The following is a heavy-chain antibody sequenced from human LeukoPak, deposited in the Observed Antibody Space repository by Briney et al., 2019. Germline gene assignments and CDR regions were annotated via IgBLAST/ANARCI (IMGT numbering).Heavy chain of an antibody. V-gene: IGHV4-59*08. CDR1: GGSISSYY. CDR3: ARHYSSSWYVRYFDY. CDR2: IYYSGST. D-gene: IGHD6-13*01. Sequence: PSETLSLTCTVSGGSISSYYWSWIRQPPGKGLEWIGYIYYSGSTNYNPSLKSRVTISVDTSKDQFSLKLSPVTAADTAVYYCARHYSSSWYVRYFDYWGQGTLVTVSS. J-gene: IGHJ4*02.